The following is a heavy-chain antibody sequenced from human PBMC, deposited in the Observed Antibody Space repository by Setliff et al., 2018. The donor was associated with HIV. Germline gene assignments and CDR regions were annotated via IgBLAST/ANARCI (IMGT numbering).Heavy chain of an antibody. Sequence: SVKVSCKAFGYSFTSYFLHWVRQAPGQGLEWLGIIDPNGGATNNAQKLQGRLTVTTDTSTSTLYMDLSNLRSDDTAVYYCARAGGGATDQAFDIWGQGTMVTVSS. D-gene: IGHD2-2*01. J-gene: IGHJ3*02. CDR3: ARAGGGATDQAFDI. CDR2: IDPNGGAT. CDR1: GYSFTSYF. V-gene: IGHV1-46*01.